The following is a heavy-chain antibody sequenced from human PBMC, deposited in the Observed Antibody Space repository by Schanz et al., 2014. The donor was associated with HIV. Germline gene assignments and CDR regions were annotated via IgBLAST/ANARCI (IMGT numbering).Heavy chain of an antibody. Sequence: QLQLVESGGGVVQPGRSQRLSCAASGFTFSTYGMHWVRQGPGKGLEWVAFISYDGSNKYYADSVKGRFTISRDNSKNTLYLQMNSLRAEDTAVYYCARVANWDYYGMDVWGRGTTVTVSS. CDR3: ARVANWDYYGMDV. V-gene: IGHV3-30*03. CDR1: GFTFSTYG. J-gene: IGHJ6*02. D-gene: IGHD3-16*01. CDR2: ISYDGSNK.